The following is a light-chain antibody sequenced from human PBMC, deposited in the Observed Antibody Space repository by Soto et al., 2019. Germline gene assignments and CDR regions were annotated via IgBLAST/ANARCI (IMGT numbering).Light chain of an antibody. CDR1: SSDIGVYNY. V-gene: IGLV2-14*01. CDR2: EVS. J-gene: IGLJ1*01. CDR3: SSYTISSTRV. Sequence: QSALTQPASVSGSPGQSITISCTGTSSDIGVYNYVSWYQQHPGKAPKLIIYEVSSRPSGVSNRFSGSKSGNTASLTISGLQAEDEADYYCSSYTISSTRVFGTGTKLTVL.